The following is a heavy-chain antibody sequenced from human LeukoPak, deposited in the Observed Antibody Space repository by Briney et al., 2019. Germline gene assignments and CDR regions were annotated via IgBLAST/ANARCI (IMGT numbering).Heavy chain of an antibody. CDR1: GGSISSNNW. Sequence: SETLSLTCAVSGGSISSNNWWGWVRQPPGKGLEWIGEIYHSGSPNYNPSLKSRVTISVDKSRNHFYLNLSSVTAADTAVYYCARVNINNWHSCDYWGQGTLVTVSS. CDR3: ARVNINNWHSCDY. D-gene: IGHD1-1*01. V-gene: IGHV4-4*02. J-gene: IGHJ4*02. CDR2: IYHSGSP.